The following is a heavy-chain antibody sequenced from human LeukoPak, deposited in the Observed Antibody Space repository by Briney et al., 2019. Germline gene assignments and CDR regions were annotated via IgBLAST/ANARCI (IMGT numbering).Heavy chain of an antibody. CDR3: ARKSVAVRDAFDI. CDR2: INHSGST. V-gene: IGHV4-34*01. J-gene: IGHJ3*02. D-gene: IGHD6-19*01. CDR1: GGSFSGYY. Sequence: TSETLSLTCAVYGGSFSGYYWSWIRQPPGKGLEWIGEINHSGSTNYNPSLKSRVTISVDTSKNQFSLKLSSVTAADTAVYYCARKSVAVRDAFDIWGQGTMVTVSS.